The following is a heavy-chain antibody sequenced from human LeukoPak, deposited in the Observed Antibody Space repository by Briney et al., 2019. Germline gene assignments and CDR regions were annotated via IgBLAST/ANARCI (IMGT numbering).Heavy chain of an antibody. Sequence: GGSLRLSCAASGLTFSSHRMHWVRQAPGKGLVWVSRITNDGSSTTYADSVKGRFTISRDNAKNMLYLQVNGLRAEDTAVYYCARDPAPLGVGDYWGQGTLVTVSS. CDR2: ITNDGSST. CDR3: ARDPAPLGVGDY. D-gene: IGHD3-16*01. V-gene: IGHV3-74*01. J-gene: IGHJ4*02. CDR1: GLTFSSHR.